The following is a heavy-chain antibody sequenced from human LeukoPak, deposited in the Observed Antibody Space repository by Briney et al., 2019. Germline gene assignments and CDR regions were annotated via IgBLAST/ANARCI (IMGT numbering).Heavy chain of an antibody. D-gene: IGHD3-3*01. CDR2: IYPGDSDT. CDR1: GYSFTSYW. CDR3: ARQSYDFWSGPIGEADY. Sequence: GESLKISCKGSGYSFTSYWIGWVRQMPGKGLEWMGIIYPGDSDTTDSPSFQGQVTISADKSISTAYLQWSSLKASDTAMYYCARQSYDFWSGPIGEADYWGQGTLVTVSS. J-gene: IGHJ4*02. V-gene: IGHV5-51*01.